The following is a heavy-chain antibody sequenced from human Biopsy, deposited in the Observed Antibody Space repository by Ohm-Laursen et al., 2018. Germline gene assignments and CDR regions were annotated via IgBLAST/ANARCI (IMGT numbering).Heavy chain of an antibody. CDR2: MIPSSGKT. CDR1: GYSFSTYD. CDR3: ARGYSRRVSIFEASIYWFDT. D-gene: IGHD6-6*01. Sequence: SSVKVSCKASGYSFSTYDVHWLRQARGLGLEWMGWMIPSSGKTVYAQRFQGRFTLTMNTSISTAYMELSGLRSEDTAVYFCARGYSRRVSIFEASIYWFDTWGQGTLVTVSS. J-gene: IGHJ5*02. V-gene: IGHV1-8*01.